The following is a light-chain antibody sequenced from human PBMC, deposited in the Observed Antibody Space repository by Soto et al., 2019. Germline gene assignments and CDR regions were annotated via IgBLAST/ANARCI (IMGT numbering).Light chain of an antibody. CDR1: QSISSY. V-gene: IGKV1-39*01. CDR3: QQSYSTPPWT. CDR2: AAS. J-gene: IGKJ1*01. Sequence: DIQMTQSPSSLSASVGDRVTITCRASQSISSYLHRYQQKPGKAPKLLIYAASSLQSGVPSRFSGSGSGTDFTRTISSLQPEYFATYYCQQSYSTPPWTIGQGTKVEIK.